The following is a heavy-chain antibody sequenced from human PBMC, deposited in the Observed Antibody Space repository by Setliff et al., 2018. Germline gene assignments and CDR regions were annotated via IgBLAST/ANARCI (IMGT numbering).Heavy chain of an antibody. D-gene: IGHD3-10*01. J-gene: IGHJ4*02. CDR1: GYTFSNYG. CDR2: VTVYNGNT. CDR3: ARVESMVRGKNILRHFDH. Sequence: GASVKVSCKASGYTFSNYGVTWVRQAPGQGPEWMGLVTVYNGNTKYAQNLQGRLTLTTDISTSTAYMELGSLTTDDTAVYYCARVESMVRGKNILRHFDHCGQGIQVPGSP. V-gene: IGHV1-18*01.